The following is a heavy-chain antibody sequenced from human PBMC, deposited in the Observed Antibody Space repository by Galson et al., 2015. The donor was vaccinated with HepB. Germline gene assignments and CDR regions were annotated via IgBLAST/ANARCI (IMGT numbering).Heavy chain of an antibody. D-gene: IGHD3-10*01. Sequence: SLRLSCAASGFTFSSYAMHWVRQAPGKGLEWVAVISYDGSNKYYADSVKGRFTISRDNSKNTLYLQMNSLRAEDTAVYYCARDWFDRSLTFAGVYWGQGTLVTVSS. CDR3: ARDWFDRSLTFAGVY. CDR2: ISYDGSNK. V-gene: IGHV3-30-3*01. CDR1: GFTFSSYA. J-gene: IGHJ4*02.